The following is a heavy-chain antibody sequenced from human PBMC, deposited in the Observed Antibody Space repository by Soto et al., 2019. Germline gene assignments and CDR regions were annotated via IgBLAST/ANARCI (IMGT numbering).Heavy chain of an antibody. V-gene: IGHV4-59*01. J-gene: IGHJ4*02. Sequence: QVQLQESGPGLVKPSETLSLTCTVSGGSISSYYWSWIRQPPGKGLEWIGYIYYSGSTNYKPSLKRRLTISVDTSKHQFSLKLSSVTAADTAVYYCARNNGYCSSTSCYGGFDYWGQGTLVTVSS. D-gene: IGHD2-2*03. CDR1: GGSISSYY. CDR2: IYYSGST. CDR3: ARNNGYCSSTSCYGGFDY.